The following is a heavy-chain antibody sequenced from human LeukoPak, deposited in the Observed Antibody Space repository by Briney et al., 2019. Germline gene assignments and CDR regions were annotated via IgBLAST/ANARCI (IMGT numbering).Heavy chain of an antibody. Sequence: AASVKVSCKASGYTFTSYGISWVRQAPGQGLEWMGWISAYNGNTNYAQKLQGRVTMTTDTSTSTAYMELRSLRSDDTAVYYCARFGPVVVVAAMSAFDYWGQGTLVTVSS. CDR2: ISAYNGNT. CDR1: GYTFTSYG. J-gene: IGHJ4*02. D-gene: IGHD2-15*01. V-gene: IGHV1-18*01. CDR3: ARFGPVVVVAAMSAFDY.